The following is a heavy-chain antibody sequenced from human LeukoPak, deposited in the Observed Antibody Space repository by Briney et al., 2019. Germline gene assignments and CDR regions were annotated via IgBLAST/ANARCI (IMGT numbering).Heavy chain of an antibody. J-gene: IGHJ4*02. CDR3: ASPLYGSGAYLGY. CDR2: INPNSGGT. CDR1: GYTFTGYY. V-gene: IGHV1-2*02. D-gene: IGHD3-10*01. Sequence: ASVNVSCTASGYTFTGYYMHWVRQAPGQGLEWMGWINPNSGGTNYAQKFQGRVTMTRDTSISTAYMELSRLRSDDTAVYYCASPLYGSGAYLGYWGQGTLVTVSS.